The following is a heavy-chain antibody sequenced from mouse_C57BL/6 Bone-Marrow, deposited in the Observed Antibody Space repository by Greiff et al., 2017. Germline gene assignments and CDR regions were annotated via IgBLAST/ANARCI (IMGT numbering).Heavy chain of an antibody. J-gene: IGHJ1*03. CDR1: GYTFTNYW. CDR2: IYPGGGYT. Sequence: VQLQQSGAELVRPGTSVKMSCKASGYTFTNYWIGWAKQRPGHGLEWIGDIYPGGGYTNYNEKFKGKATLTADKSSSTAYMQFSSLTSEDSAIYFCARGTITTVVASDWYFDVWGTGTTVTVSS. D-gene: IGHD1-1*01. CDR3: ARGTITTVVASDWYFDV. V-gene: IGHV1-63*01.